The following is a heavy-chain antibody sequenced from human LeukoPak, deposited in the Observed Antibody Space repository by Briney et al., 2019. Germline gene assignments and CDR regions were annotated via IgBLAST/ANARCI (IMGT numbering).Heavy chain of an antibody. J-gene: IGHJ4*02. D-gene: IGHD1-20*01. CDR1: GYTFTSYY. V-gene: IGHV1-46*01. CDR2: TDPSGGST. Sequence: GASVKVSCKASGYTFTSYYIHWVRQAPGQGLEWMGLTDPSGGSTNSAQKFQGRVTVTRDTSPTAVYMELSSLRSEDTAVYYCARAYNWNDRFDYWGQGTLVTVSS. CDR3: ARAYNWNDRFDY.